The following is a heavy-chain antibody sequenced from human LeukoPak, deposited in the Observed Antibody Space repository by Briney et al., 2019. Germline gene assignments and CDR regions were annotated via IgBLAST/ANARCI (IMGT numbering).Heavy chain of an antibody. Sequence: SGPGLVKPSQTLSLTCAISGDSVSSNRASWTWIRQSPSRGLEWLGRTYYRSKWYNDYAVSLKSRISINPDTSKNQFSLQLNSVTPEDTAVYYCSRSDGASDFDYWGQGTLVTVS. J-gene: IGHJ4*02. V-gene: IGHV6-1*01. CDR3: SRSDGASDFDY. CDR2: TYYRSKWYN. CDR1: GDSVSSNRAS. D-gene: IGHD5-24*01.